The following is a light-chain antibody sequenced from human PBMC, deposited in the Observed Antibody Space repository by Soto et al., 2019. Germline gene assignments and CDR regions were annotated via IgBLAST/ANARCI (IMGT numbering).Light chain of an antibody. V-gene: IGKV3-15*01. CDR3: QQYNNWPLT. J-gene: IGKJ4*01. CDR2: GAS. CDR1: QSVSRN. Sequence: EVVMTQSPATLSVSPGERATLSCRASQSVSRNLAWYQQTPGQAPRLLIYGASTRATGVPARFXGSGXGTXXXXXXXXXQSEDLAXYFCQQYNNWPLTFGGGTKVEF.